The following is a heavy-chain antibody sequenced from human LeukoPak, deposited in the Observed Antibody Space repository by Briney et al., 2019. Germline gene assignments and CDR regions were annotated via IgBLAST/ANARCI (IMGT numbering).Heavy chain of an antibody. CDR3: VREASGGTKGVSGTFDI. V-gene: IGHV3-7*01. Sequence: GGSLRLSCAASGFTLRTYWMSWVRQAPGKGLEWVASIKRDGSEKYYVDSVKGRFTTSRDNAKNSPYLQMNSLRAEDTAVYHCVREASGGTKGVSGTFDIWGQGTLVTVSS. CDR1: GFTLRTYW. D-gene: IGHD6-13*01. CDR2: IKRDGSEK. J-gene: IGHJ3*02.